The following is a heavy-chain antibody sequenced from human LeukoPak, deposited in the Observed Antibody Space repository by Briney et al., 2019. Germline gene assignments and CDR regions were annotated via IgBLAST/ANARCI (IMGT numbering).Heavy chain of an antibody. CDR1: GFTFSSYS. D-gene: IGHD4-17*01. CDR3: ARMTTVTTAYYYYYMDV. Sequence: GGSLRLSCAASGFTFSSYSMNWARQAPGKGLEWVANIKQDGSEKYYVDSVKGRFTISRDNAKNSLYLQMNGLRAEDTAVYYCARMTTVTTAYYYYYMDVWGKETTVTISS. V-gene: IGHV3-7*01. J-gene: IGHJ6*03. CDR2: IKQDGSEK.